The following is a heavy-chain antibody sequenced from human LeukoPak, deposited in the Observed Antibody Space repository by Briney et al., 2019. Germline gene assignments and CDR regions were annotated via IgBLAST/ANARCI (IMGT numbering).Heavy chain of an antibody. CDR3: ARWAYCSSTSCLVSWFDP. J-gene: IGHJ5*02. Sequence: ASVKVSCKASGYTFTGYYMHWVRQAPGQGLEWMGWINPNSGGTNYAQKFQGRVTMTRDTSISTAYMELSRLRSDDTAVYYCARWAYCSSTSCLVSWFDPWGQGTLVTISS. V-gene: IGHV1-2*02. CDR2: INPNSGGT. D-gene: IGHD2-2*01. CDR1: GYTFTGYY.